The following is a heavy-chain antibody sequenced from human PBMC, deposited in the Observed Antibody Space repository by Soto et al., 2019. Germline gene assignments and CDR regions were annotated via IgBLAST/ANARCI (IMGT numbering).Heavy chain of an antibody. CDR1: GGTFSSYA. D-gene: IGHD2-21*02. CDR2: IIPIFGTA. Sequence: ASVKVSCKASGGTFSSYAISWVRQAPGQGLEWMGGIIPIFGTANYAQKFQGRVTITADESTSTAYMELSSLRSEDTAVYYCARAVFGGNSYYYYGMDVWGQGTTVTVSS. CDR3: ARAVFGGNSYYYYGMDV. V-gene: IGHV1-69*13. J-gene: IGHJ6*02.